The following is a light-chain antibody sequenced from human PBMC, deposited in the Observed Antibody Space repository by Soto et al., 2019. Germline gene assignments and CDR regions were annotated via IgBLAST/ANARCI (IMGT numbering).Light chain of an antibody. CDR3: QVWDIMTDNDV. CDR2: YDS. J-gene: IGLJ2*01. CDR1: NIGDKR. Sequence: SFELPQPPSVSVAPEKTTLITFGGNNIGDKRVHWYRQKPGQAPVLLIYYDSDRPSAIPERFAGSNSGNTATLTISRVEAGDEADYYCQVWDIMTDNDVFGGGTKLTVL. V-gene: IGLV3-21*04.